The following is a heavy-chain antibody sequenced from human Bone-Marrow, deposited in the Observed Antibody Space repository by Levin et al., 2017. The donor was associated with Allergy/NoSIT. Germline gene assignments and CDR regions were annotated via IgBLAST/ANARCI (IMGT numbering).Heavy chain of an antibody. V-gene: IGHV3-21*01. J-gene: IGHJ4*02. D-gene: IGHD6-19*01. CDR1: GFTFSSYT. Sequence: PGGSLRLSCAASGFTFSSYTMNWVRQAPGKGLEWVSSISSSSTYIYYADSVKGRFTISRDNAKNSLDLQMNSLRAEDTAVYYCARDRYSSGHYLDYWGQGTLVTVSS. CDR2: ISSSSTYI. CDR3: ARDRYSSGHYLDY.